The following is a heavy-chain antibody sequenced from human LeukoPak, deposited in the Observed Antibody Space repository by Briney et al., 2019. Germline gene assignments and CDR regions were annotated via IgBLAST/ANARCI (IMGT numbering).Heavy chain of an antibody. Sequence: ASVKVSCKASGYTFTGYYMHWVRQAPGQGLGWMGWINPNSGGTNYAQKFQGRVTITRDTASSTAYMERSRRRSDDRAVYYCARGGTIVATITYWYSSSWHLNSPGPPFDYWGQGTLVTVSS. CDR3: ARGGTIVATITYWYSSSWHLNSPGPPFDY. J-gene: IGHJ4*02. D-gene: IGHD5-12*01. V-gene: IGHV1-2*02. CDR1: GYTFTGYY. CDR2: INPNSGGT.